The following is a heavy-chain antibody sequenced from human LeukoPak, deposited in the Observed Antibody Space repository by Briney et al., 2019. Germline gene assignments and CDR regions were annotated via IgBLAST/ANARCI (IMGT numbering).Heavy chain of an antibody. CDR2: IYPGDSDT. CDR1: GFIFNTYW. D-gene: IGHD4-17*01. Sequence: GESLKISCKGLGFIFNTYWITWVRQMPGKGLEWMGIIYPGDSDTRYSPSFQGQVTISADKSISTAYLQWSSLKASDTAMYYCARQQLRPTAFDIWGQGTMVTVSS. CDR3: ARQQLRPTAFDI. V-gene: IGHV5-51*01. J-gene: IGHJ3*02.